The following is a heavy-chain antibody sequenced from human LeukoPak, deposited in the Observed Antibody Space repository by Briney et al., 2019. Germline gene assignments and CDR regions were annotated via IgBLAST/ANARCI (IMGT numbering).Heavy chain of an antibody. CDR1: GGSISNGGFY. V-gene: IGHV4-31*03. Sequence: SETLSLTCTVSGGSISNGGFYLNWIRQHPGKGLEWIGSIYRSGSTYYNPSLYNPSLKSRVIMSLDTSKNQFSLKLNSVTAADTAAYYCARDLTGYFKFDFWGQGTLVTVSS. CDR2: IYRSGST. D-gene: IGHD3-9*01. CDR3: ARDLTGYFKFDF. J-gene: IGHJ4*02.